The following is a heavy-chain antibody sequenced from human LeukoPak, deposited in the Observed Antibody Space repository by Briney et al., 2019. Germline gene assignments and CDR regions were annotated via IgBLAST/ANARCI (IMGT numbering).Heavy chain of an antibody. CDR2: INHSGST. J-gene: IGHJ4*02. Sequence: SETLSLTCAVYGGSFSGYYWSWIRQPPGKGLEWIGEINHSGSTNYNPSLKSRVTISVDTSKNQSSLKLSSVTAADTAVYYCARGSRWLPFDYWGQGTLVTVSS. D-gene: IGHD3-22*01. CDR1: GGSFSGYY. CDR3: ARGSRWLPFDY. V-gene: IGHV4-34*01.